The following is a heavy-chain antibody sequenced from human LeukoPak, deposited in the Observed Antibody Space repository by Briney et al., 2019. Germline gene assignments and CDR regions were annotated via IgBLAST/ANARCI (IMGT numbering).Heavy chain of an antibody. D-gene: IGHD3-22*01. CDR1: GGSFSGYY. Sequence: PSETLSLTCAVCGGSFSGYYWSWIRQPPGKGLEWIGEINHSGSTNYNPSLKSRVTISVDTSKNQFSLKLSSVTAADTAVYYCARAKTSPYYDSSGYDSYYFDYWGQGTLVTVSS. J-gene: IGHJ4*02. V-gene: IGHV4-34*01. CDR3: ARAKTSPYYDSSGYDSYYFDY. CDR2: INHSGST.